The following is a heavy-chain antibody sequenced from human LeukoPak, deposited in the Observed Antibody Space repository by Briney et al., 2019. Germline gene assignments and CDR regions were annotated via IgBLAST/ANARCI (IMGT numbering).Heavy chain of an antibody. Sequence: PSQTLSPTCTVSGGSISSGGYYWSWIRQHPGKGLEWIGYIYYSGSTYYNPSLKSRVTISVDTSKNQFSLKLSSVTAADTAVYYCATRRAYCGGDCTHAGDWFDPWGQGTLVTVSS. CDR2: IYYSGST. CDR3: ATRRAYCGGDCTHAGDWFDP. CDR1: GGSISSGGYY. D-gene: IGHD2-21*02. J-gene: IGHJ5*02. V-gene: IGHV4-31*03.